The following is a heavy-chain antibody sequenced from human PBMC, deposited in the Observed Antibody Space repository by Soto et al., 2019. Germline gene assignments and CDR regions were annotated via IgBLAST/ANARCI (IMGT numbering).Heavy chain of an antibody. V-gene: IGHV1-18*04. Sequence: GASVKVSCKASGYTFTGYYMHWVRQAPGQGLEWMGWINAYNGNTNYAQKLQGRVTMTTDTSTSTAYMELRSLRSDDTAVYYCAREGGSANDYWGQGTLVTVSS. CDR2: INAYNGNT. J-gene: IGHJ4*02. CDR3: AREGGSANDY. D-gene: IGHD6-19*01. CDR1: GYTFTGYY.